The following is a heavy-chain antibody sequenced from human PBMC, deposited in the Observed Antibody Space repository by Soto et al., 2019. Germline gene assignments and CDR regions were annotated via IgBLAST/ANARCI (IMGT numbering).Heavy chain of an antibody. CDR1: GGSISSGGYA. Sequence: NPSETLSLTCAVSGGSISSGGYAWAWIRQPPGKGLEWVGYIYQSGSTYYNPSLKSRVTIAADRSKNQFSLNLASVTAADTAVYYCARSYSGGDAYFDYWGQGTLVTVSS. V-gene: IGHV4-30-2*01. CDR2: IYQSGST. CDR3: ARSYSGGDAYFDY. J-gene: IGHJ4*02. D-gene: IGHD2-21*02.